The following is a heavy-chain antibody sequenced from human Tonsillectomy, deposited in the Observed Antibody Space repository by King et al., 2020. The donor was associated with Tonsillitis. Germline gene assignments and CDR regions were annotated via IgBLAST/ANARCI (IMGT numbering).Heavy chain of an antibody. D-gene: IGHD4-17*01. CDR1: GFTFSTYS. CDR2: ISSSSSTK. Sequence: VQLVESGGALVQPGGSLRLSCAASGFTFSTYSMNWVRQAPGKGLEWVSYISSSSSTKYYADSVKGPFNISRDNAKNSLYLQMNSLRDEDTAVYDCATEYGDFPDYWGQGTLVPVPS. V-gene: IGHV3-48*02. J-gene: IGHJ4*02. CDR3: ATEYGDFPDY.